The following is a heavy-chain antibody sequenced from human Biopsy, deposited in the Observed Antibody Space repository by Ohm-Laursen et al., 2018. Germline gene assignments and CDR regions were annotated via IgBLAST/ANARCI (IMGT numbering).Heavy chain of an antibody. V-gene: IGHV1-18*01. D-gene: IGHD5-24*01. CDR3: ARERGGYKRTDY. Sequence: VASVKVSCKASGYTFTSYGISWVRQAPGQGLEWMGWINTYNGNTNYAQNLQGRVTMTTDTSTSTAYMELGSLRSDDTAVYYCARERGGYKRTDYWGQGTLVTVSS. J-gene: IGHJ4*02. CDR1: GYTFTSYG. CDR2: INTYNGNT.